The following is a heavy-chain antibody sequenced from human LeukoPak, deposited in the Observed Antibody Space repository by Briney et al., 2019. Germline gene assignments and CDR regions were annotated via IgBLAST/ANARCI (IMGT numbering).Heavy chain of an antibody. CDR3: ARAEGYGAIDY. D-gene: IGHD5-12*01. V-gene: IGHV3-21*01. Sequence: GGSLRLSCAASGFTFSSYSMNCVRQAPGKGLEWVSSITSSSSYIYYPDSVKGRFTISRYNAKNSLYLQMNSLSAEATALYYCARAEGYGAIDYWGQGTLVTVSS. CDR1: GFTFSSYS. J-gene: IGHJ4*02. CDR2: ITSSSSYI.